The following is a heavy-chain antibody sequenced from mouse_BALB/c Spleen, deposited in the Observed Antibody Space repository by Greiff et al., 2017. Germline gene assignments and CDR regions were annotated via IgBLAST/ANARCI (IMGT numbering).Heavy chain of an antibody. Sequence: VQLVESGPGLVAPSQSLSITCTVSGFSLTSYGVHWVRQPPGKGLEWLGVIWAGGSTNYNSALMSRLSISKDNSKSQVFLKMNSLQTDDTAMYYCARDQFITTATAMDYWGQGTSVTVSS. CDR3: ARDQFITTATAMDY. CDR2: IWAGGST. V-gene: IGHV2-9*02. D-gene: IGHD1-2*01. CDR1: GFSLTSYG. J-gene: IGHJ4*01.